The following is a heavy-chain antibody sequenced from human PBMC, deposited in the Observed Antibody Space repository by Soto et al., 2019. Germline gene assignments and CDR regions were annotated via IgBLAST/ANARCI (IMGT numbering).Heavy chain of an antibody. CDR1: GYIFTDYY. Sequence: QVQLVQSGAEVKKPGASVKVSCKASGYIFTDYYMHWVRQAPGQGLEWMGWINANSGGTNYPQKFQGRVTMTRDTSISTVYMDLSSLRSDDTAVYYCASGSSSNWPDFWGRGTLFTVSS. CDR2: INANSGGT. CDR3: ASGSSSNWPDF. J-gene: IGHJ4*02. D-gene: IGHD6-13*01. V-gene: IGHV1-2*02.